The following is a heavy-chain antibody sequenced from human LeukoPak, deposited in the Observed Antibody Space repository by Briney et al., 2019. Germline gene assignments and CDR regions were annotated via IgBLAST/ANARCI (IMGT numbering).Heavy chain of an antibody. V-gene: IGHV3-23*01. D-gene: IGHD4-17*01. CDR2: IRTNGAGT. CDR3: ARDDYGDSGPLFDY. J-gene: IGHJ4*02. Sequence: GGSLRLSCAASGFTFSSYNMNWVRRAPGQGLEWVSTIRTNGAGTHYADSVRGRFTISRDDSTNTLYLQMDSLRAEDTAVYYCARDDYGDSGPLFDYWGQGTLVTVSS. CDR1: GFTFSSYN.